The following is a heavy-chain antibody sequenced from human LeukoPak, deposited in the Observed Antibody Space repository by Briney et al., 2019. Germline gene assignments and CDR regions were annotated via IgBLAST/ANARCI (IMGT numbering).Heavy chain of an antibody. CDR2: ISGSGGST. D-gene: IGHD1-26*01. Sequence: GGSLRLSCAASGFTFSSYAMSWVRQAPGKGLEWVSAISGSGGSTYYADSVKGRFTISRDNSKNTLYLQMNSLRAEDTAVYYCARNSGSYYSPGYWGQGTLVTVSS. CDR3: ARNSGSYYSPGY. J-gene: IGHJ4*02. CDR1: GFTFSSYA. V-gene: IGHV3-23*01.